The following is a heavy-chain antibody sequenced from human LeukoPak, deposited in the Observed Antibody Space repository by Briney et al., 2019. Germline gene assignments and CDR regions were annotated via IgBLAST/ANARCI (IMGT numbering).Heavy chain of an antibody. V-gene: IGHV3-48*01. J-gene: IGHJ4*02. Sequence: GGSLRLSCAASGFSFSSYSMKWVRQAPGEGLEWVSYISSRSSTIYYADSVEGRFTISRDNAKNSLSLQMNSLRAEDTAVYYCARDYDCSGGTCYSYYFDYWGQGTLVTVSS. CDR2: ISSRSSTI. CDR3: ARDYDCSGGTCYSYYFDY. CDR1: GFSFSSYS. D-gene: IGHD2-15*01.